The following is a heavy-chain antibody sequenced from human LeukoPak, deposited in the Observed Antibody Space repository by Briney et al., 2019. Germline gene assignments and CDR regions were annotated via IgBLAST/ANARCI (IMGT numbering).Heavy chain of an antibody. CDR2: IYYSGST. Sequence: PSETLSLTCTVSGDSISVFYWSWLRQPPGKGLEWIGYIYYSGSTNYIHALKSRVTISVDTSKNQFSLKLSSVTAADTAVYYCARVLARGMAVAGDAFDIWGQGTMVTVSS. CDR3: ARVLARGMAVAGDAFDI. V-gene: IGHV4-59*01. J-gene: IGHJ3*02. D-gene: IGHD6-19*01. CDR1: GDSISVFY.